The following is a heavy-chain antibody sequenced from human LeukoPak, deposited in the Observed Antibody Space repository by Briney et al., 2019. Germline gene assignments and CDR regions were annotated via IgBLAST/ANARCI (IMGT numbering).Heavy chain of an antibody. D-gene: IGHD4-23*01. CDR3: ARGPTRYGGNSRRPYYFDY. Sequence: GGSLRLSCAASGFTVSSNYMSWVRQAPGKGLEWVSVIYSGGSTYYADSVKGRFTISRDNSKNTLYLQMNSLRAEDTAVYYCARGPTRYGGNSRRPYYFDYWGQGTLVTVSS. CDR1: GFTVSSNY. V-gene: IGHV3-53*01. J-gene: IGHJ4*02. CDR2: IYSGGST.